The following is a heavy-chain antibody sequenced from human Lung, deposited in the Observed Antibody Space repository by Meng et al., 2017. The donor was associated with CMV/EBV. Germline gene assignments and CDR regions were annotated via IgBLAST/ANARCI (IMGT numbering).Heavy chain of an antibody. V-gene: IGHV2-5*02. CDR1: GFPRSTYRVG. J-gene: IGHJ1*01. D-gene: IGHD3-10*01. Sequence: QLTLSESSSTLVTLIQPLTLTCTFSGFPRSTYRVGIDWFRQPPGKAWEWLALIYWDDDKRYNPALKSRLTITKDTSKNQVVFTMTNIEPANTGTYYWAHRGGSGRYNQWGQGTLVTVSS. CDR2: IYWDDDK. CDR3: AHRGGSGRYNQ.